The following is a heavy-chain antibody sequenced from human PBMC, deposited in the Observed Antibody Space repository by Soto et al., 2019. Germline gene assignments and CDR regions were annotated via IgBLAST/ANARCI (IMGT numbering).Heavy chain of an antibody. D-gene: IGHD5-12*01. V-gene: IGHV3-48*03. CDR3: ARPSPRVDRVLDI. CDR1: GFTFSSYE. Sequence: GGSLRLSCAASGFTFSSYEMNWVRQAPGKGLECVSYISSSGSTIYYADSVKGRFTISRDNARNSLYLQMNSLRAEDTAVYYCARPSPRVDRVLDIWGQGTMVTVSS. J-gene: IGHJ3*02. CDR2: ISSSGSTI.